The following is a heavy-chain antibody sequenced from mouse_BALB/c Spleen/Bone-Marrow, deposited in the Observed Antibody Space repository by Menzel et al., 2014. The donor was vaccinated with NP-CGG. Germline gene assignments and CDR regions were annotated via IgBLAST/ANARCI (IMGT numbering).Heavy chain of an antibody. CDR3: ARSGYGYDWFAY. J-gene: IGHJ3*01. D-gene: IGHD2-2*01. V-gene: IGHV1-67*01. CDR2: ISTYSGNT. CDR1: GYTFTDYA. Sequence: VQLQQSGPELVRPGVSVKISCKGSGYTFTDYAMHWVKQSHAKSLEWIGVISTYSGNTNYNQKFKGKATMTVDKSSITAYMELARLTSEDSAIYYCARSGYGYDWFAYWGQGTLVTVSA.